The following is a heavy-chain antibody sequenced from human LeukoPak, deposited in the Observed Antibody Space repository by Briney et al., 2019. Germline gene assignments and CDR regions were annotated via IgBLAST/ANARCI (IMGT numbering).Heavy chain of an antibody. CDR1: GFTLSSYA. CDR3: ARDQDGDYWSDY. J-gene: IGHJ4*02. CDR2: ISDTGNT. V-gene: IGHV3-23*01. Sequence: GGSLRLSCAASGFTLSSYAMSWVRQAPGKGLEWVSAISDTGNTYHADSVKGRFTISRDNAKNSLYLQMNSLRAEDTAVYYCARDQDGDYWSDYWSQGTLVTVSS. D-gene: IGHD4-17*01.